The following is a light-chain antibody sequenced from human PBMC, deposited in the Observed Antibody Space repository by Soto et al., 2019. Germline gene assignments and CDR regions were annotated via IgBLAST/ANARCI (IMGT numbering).Light chain of an antibody. CDR1: QSVSSSY. Sequence: EIVLTQSPATLSLSPGERATLSCGASQSVSSSYLAWYQHKPGQAPRLLIYGASTRATAIPGRFSGSGSGTEFTLTINSLQSDDFAVYFCQQYNSWPPITFGQGTRLEIK. V-gene: IGKV3-15*01. CDR3: QQYNSWPPIT. CDR2: GAS. J-gene: IGKJ5*01.